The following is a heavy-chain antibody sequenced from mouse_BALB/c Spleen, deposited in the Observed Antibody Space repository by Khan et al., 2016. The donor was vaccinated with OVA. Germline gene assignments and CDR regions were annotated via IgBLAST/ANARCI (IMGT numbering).Heavy chain of an antibody. CDR2: IWTGGRT. D-gene: IGHD2-2*01. Sequence: VQLQESGPGLVAPSLCLSITCTVSGFSLTNYGVHWIRQPPGKGLEWLGVIWTGGRTNYNSALMSRLSISKDNSKSQVFLKMNSLQIDDTAIYXCARACGCDVWGFTYWGQGTLVTVSA. V-gene: IGHV2-9*02. CDR1: GFSLTNYG. J-gene: IGHJ3*01. CDR3: ARACGCDVWGFTY.